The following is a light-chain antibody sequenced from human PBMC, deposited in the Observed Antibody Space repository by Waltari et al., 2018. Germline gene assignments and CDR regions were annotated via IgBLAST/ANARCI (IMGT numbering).Light chain of an antibody. Sequence: QSVLTQPPSASGTPGQRVTISCSGSSSNIGSYYVYWYQQLSGTAPKLLIYRNNARPSGVPYRFSGSKSGTSASLAITGLRSEDEAHYYCATWDDSLTGWVFGGGTKLAVL. V-gene: IGLV1-47*01. CDR3: ATWDDSLTGWV. J-gene: IGLJ3*02. CDR1: SSNIGSYY. CDR2: RNN.